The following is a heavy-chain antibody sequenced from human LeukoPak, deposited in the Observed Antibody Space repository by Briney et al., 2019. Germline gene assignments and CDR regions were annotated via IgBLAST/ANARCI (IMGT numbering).Heavy chain of an antibody. Sequence: PGGSLRLSCAASGFTFSNYAMSWVRQAPGKGLEWVSDMSDTGAYINYLGSVKGRFTISRDYSENMLYLQMSSLRVEDTAVYYCVRKWNGGFAIWGQGTMVTVSS. D-gene: IGHD1-1*01. V-gene: IGHV3-23*01. CDR1: GFTFSNYA. CDR3: VRKWNGGFAI. J-gene: IGHJ3*02. CDR2: MSDTGAYI.